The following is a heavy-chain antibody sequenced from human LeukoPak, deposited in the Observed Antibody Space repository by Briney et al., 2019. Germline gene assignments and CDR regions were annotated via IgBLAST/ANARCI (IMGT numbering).Heavy chain of an antibody. V-gene: IGHV1-46*01. J-gene: IGHJ4*02. CDR2: INPSGGST. CDR1: GYTFTSYY. Sequence: ASVKVSCKASGYTFTSYYMHWVRQAPGQGLEWMGIINPSGGSTSYAQKFQGRVTMTRDTSTSTVYMELSRLRSDDTAVYYCAREGDQQQPPELWGQGTLVTVSS. D-gene: IGHD6-13*01. CDR3: AREGDQQQPPEL.